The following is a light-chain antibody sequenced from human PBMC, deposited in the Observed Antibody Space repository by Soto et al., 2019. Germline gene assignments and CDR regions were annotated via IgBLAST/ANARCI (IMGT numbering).Light chain of an antibody. V-gene: IGKV3-20*01. CDR3: QQYGYSPIN. J-gene: IGKJ5*01. Sequence: FVLTQSPGTLSLSPGERATLSCRASQSVGSNYLAWYQQKPGQAPRLLIYGASSRATGIADRFSGSGSGTDFTLTISRLEPEDFALYYCQQYGYSPINFGQGTRLEI. CDR2: GAS. CDR1: QSVGSNY.